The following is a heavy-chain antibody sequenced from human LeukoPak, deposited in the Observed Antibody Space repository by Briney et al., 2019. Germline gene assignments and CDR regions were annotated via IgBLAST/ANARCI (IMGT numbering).Heavy chain of an antibody. V-gene: IGHV3-30-3*01. J-gene: IGHJ6*02. CDR1: GFTFSSYA. CDR3: ARDLSTLWWPARAYYYYYGMDV. D-gene: IGHD4/OR15-4a*01. CDR2: ISYDGSNK. Sequence: GGSLRLSCAASGFTFSSYAMHWVRQAPGKGLEWVAVISYDGSNKYYADSVKGRFTISRDNSKNTLYLQMNSLRAEDTAVYYCARDLSTLWWPARAYYYYYGMDVWGQGTTVTVSS.